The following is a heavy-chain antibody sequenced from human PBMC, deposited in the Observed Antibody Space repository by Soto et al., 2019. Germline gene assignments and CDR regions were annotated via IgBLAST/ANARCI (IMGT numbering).Heavy chain of an antibody. D-gene: IGHD2-2*01. CDR3: AKDRGIVLVPAATERRSGYYGMDV. CDR2: ISYDGSNK. Sequence: GGALRLSCAASGFPFSSYGIHWVRPAPGKGLEWGAVISYDGSNKYYADSVKGRFTISRDNSKNTLYLQMNSLRAEDTAVYYCAKDRGIVLVPAATERRSGYYGMDVWGQGTTVTVSS. J-gene: IGHJ6*02. CDR1: GFPFSSYG. V-gene: IGHV3-30*18.